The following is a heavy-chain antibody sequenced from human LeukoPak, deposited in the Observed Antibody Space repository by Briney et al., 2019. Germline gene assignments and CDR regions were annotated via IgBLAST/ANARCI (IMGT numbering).Heavy chain of an antibody. J-gene: IGHJ4*02. D-gene: IGHD6-13*01. Sequence: PSETLSLTCTVSGGSISSYYWSWIRQPPGKGLEWIGYIYTSGSTNYNPSLKSRVTISVDTSKNQFSLKLSSVTAADTAVYYCATGYSSSWYYYWGQGILVTVSS. CDR2: IYTSGST. CDR3: ATGYSSSWYYY. CDR1: GGSISSYY. V-gene: IGHV4-4*09.